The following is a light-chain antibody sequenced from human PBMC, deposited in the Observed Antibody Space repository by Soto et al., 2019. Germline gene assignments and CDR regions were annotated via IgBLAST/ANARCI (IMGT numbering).Light chain of an antibody. CDR1: QSISSY. CDR3: QQSYSTPAKLT. J-gene: IGKJ4*01. V-gene: IGKV1-39*01. CDR2: AAS. Sequence: DIQMTQSPSSLSASVGDRVTITCRASQSISSYLNWYQQKPGKAPKLLIYAASSLQSGVQSRFNGSGSRKAFTRTISSLQPEDFATYYCQQSYSTPAKLTVGGGPKVEIQ.